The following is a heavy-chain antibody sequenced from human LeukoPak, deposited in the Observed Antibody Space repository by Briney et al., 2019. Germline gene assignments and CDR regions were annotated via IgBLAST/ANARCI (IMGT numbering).Heavy chain of an antibody. CDR2: IIPIFGTA. D-gene: IGHD3-10*01. CDR1: GGTFSSYA. J-gene: IGHJ4*02. Sequence: SVKVSCKASGGTFSSYAISWVRQAPGQGLEWMGGIIPIFGTANYAQKFQGRVTFTTDESTSTAYMELSSLRSEDTAVYYCARVMDYYGSGGWEPYFDYWGQGTLVTVSS. CDR3: ARVMDYYGSGGWEPYFDY. V-gene: IGHV1-69*05.